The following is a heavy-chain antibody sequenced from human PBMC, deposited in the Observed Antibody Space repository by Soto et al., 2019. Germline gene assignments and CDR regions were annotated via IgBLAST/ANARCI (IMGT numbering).Heavy chain of an antibody. J-gene: IGHJ4*02. CDR1: GGSISSSNW. D-gene: IGHD6-19*01. Sequence: PSETLSLTCAVSGGSISSSNWWSWVRQPPGKGLEWIGEIYHGGSTNYNPSLKSRVTISVDKSKNQFSLKLSSVTAADTAVYYCAQIAVAGRRGFDYWGQGTLVTVS. CDR2: IYHGGST. V-gene: IGHV4-4*02. CDR3: AQIAVAGRRGFDY.